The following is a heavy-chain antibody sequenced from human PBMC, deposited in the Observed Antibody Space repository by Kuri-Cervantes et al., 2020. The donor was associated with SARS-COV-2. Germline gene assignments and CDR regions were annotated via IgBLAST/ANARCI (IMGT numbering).Heavy chain of an antibody. CDR1: GFTFSSYG. CDR3: AKTYYYDSSGYYPFDY. CDR2: ISYDGSNK. V-gene: IGHV3-30*18. Sequence: GGSLRLSCAASGFTFSSYGMHWVRQAPGKGLEWVAVISYDGSNKYYADSVKGRSTISRDNSKNTLYLQMNSLRAEDTAVYYCAKTYYYDSSGYYPFDYWGQGTLVTVSS. J-gene: IGHJ4*02. D-gene: IGHD3-22*01.